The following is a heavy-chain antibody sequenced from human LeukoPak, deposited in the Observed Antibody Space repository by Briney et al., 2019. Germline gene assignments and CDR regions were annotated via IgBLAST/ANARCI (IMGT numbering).Heavy chain of an antibody. CDR2: IKPDGSKK. D-gene: IGHD2/OR15-2a*01. V-gene: IGHV3-7*01. Sequence: PGGSLRLSCAASGFTFSNYWMTWVRQAPGKALEWLANIKPDGSKKSYVDSVKGRFTVSRDNAKNSVSLQMDSLRVEDTAVYYCSSQPAVIDLDLWGQGTLVTVSS. CDR3: SSQPAVIDLDL. J-gene: IGHJ5*02. CDR1: GFTFSNYW.